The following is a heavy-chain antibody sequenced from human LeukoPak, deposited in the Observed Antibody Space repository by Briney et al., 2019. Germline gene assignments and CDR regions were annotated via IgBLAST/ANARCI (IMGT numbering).Heavy chain of an antibody. J-gene: IGHJ5*02. Sequence: SVKVSCKASGYTFTGHYMHGVRQAPGQGLEWMGWINLNSGGTYYAQKFQGRVTMTTDTSINTAYVELSDLTSDDAAIYYCARDGRLTLVRGVIVTPAPNWLDPWGQGTLVTVSS. CDR3: ARDGRLTLVRGVIVTPAPNWLDP. CDR2: INLNSGGT. V-gene: IGHV1-2*02. CDR1: GYTFTGHY. D-gene: IGHD3-10*01.